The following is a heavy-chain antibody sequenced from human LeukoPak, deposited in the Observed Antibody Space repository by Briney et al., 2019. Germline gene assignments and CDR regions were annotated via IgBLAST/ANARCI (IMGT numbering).Heavy chain of an antibody. V-gene: IGHV1-69*13. CDR3: ARGGPSSGWGRRYYYYYMDV. J-gene: IGHJ6*03. D-gene: IGHD6-19*01. Sequence: GASVKVSCKASGGTFSSYAISWVRQAPGQGLEWMGGIIPIFGTANYAQKFQGRVTITADESTSTAYMELSSLRSEDTAVYYCARGGPSSGWGRRYYYYYMDVWGKGTTVTVSS. CDR2: IIPIFGTA. CDR1: GGTFSSYA.